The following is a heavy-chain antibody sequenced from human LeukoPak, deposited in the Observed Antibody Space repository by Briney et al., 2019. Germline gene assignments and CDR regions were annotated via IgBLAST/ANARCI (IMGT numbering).Heavy chain of an antibody. Sequence: ASVNVSCKASVYTFTGYYMHWVRQAPGQGLEWMGWINPNSGGTNYAQKFQGRVTMTRDTSISTAYMELSRLRSDDTAVYYCARTWFGELLVVDDWGQGTLVTVSS. V-gene: IGHV1-2*02. D-gene: IGHD3-10*01. CDR1: VYTFTGYY. CDR3: ARTWFGELLVVDD. CDR2: INPNSGGT. J-gene: IGHJ4*02.